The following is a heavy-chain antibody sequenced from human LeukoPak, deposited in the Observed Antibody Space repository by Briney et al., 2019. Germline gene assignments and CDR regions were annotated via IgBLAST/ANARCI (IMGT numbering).Heavy chain of an antibody. CDR1: GYTFTSYA. CDR2: INTNTGNP. J-gene: IGHJ4*02. CDR3: ARDRGDYDFWSGYSQHFDY. D-gene: IGHD3-3*01. Sequence: APVKVSCKASGYTFTSYAMNWVRQAPGQGLEWMGWINTNTGNPTYAQGFTGRFVFSLDTSVSTAYLQISSLKAEDTAVYYCARDRGDYDFWSGYSQHFDYWGQGTLVTVSS. V-gene: IGHV7-4-1*02.